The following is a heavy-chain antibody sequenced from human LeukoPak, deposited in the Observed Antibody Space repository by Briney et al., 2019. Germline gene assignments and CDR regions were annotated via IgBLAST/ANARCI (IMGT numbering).Heavy chain of an antibody. Sequence: SETLSLTCTVSDGSISSYFWSWIRQPPGQGLEWIGYIYYSGSTNYNPSLKSRVTISIDTSKNQFSLKLRSVTPADTAVYYCARARGSSWYPYYFDYWGQGTLVTVSS. CDR2: IYYSGST. CDR1: DGSISSYF. V-gene: IGHV4-59*01. D-gene: IGHD6-13*01. CDR3: ARARGSSWYPYYFDY. J-gene: IGHJ4*02.